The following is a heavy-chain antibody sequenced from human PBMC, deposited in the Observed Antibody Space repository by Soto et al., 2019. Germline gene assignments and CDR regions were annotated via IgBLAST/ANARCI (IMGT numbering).Heavy chain of an antibody. D-gene: IGHD2-2*01. V-gene: IGHV3-21*01. Sequence: EVQLVESGEAWSSLGGSLRLSCAASGFTFSSYSMNWVRQAPGKGLEWVSSISSSSSYIYYADSVKGRFTISRDNAKNSLYLQMNSLRAEDTAVYYCARARGTSLNDAFDIWGQGTMVTVSS. CDR1: GFTFSSYS. CDR2: ISSSSSYI. J-gene: IGHJ3*02. CDR3: ARARGTSLNDAFDI.